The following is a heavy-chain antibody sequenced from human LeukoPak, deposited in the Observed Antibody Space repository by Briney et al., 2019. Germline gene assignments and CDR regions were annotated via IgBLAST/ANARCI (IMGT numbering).Heavy chain of an antibody. CDR2: INPSGGST. V-gene: IGHV1-46*01. D-gene: IGHD3-22*01. CDR1: GYTFTSYY. J-gene: IGHJ4*02. Sequence: ASVKVSCKASGYTFTSYYMHWVRQAPGQGLEWMGIINPSGGSTSYAQKFQGRVTITADESTSTAYMELSSLRSEDTAVYYCARTTNYYDSVYYFDYWGQGTLVTVSS. CDR3: ARTTNYYDSVYYFDY.